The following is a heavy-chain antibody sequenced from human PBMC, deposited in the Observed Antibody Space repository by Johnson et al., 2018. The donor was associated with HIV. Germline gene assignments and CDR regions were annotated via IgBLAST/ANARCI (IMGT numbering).Heavy chain of an antibody. CDR1: GFTFSAYY. CDR2: ISSSGSTM. V-gene: IGHV3-11*04. J-gene: IGHJ3*01. Sequence: QVQLVESGGGVIQPGRSLRLSCTTSGFTFSAYYMSWIRQAPWKGLECVSYISSSGSTMSYADSVRGRFTISRNNAKNSLYLQMNSLRAEDTAVYFCATIWRNEGRHSFDVWGQGTMVAVSS. D-gene: IGHD1-1*01. CDR3: ATIWRNEGRHSFDV.